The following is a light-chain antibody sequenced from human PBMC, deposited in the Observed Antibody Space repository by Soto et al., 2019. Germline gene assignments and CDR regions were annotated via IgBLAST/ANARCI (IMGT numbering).Light chain of an antibody. CDR2: GAS. J-gene: IGKJ1*01. CDR3: QQYNKWRT. Sequence: EIVMTQSPATLSVSPGERATLSCRASESVSSNLARYQQKPGQAPRLLIHGASTRATGIPARISGSGSGTEFTLTISSLQSEDFAVYYCQQYNKWRTFGQGTKVDIK. CDR1: ESVSSN. V-gene: IGKV3-15*01.